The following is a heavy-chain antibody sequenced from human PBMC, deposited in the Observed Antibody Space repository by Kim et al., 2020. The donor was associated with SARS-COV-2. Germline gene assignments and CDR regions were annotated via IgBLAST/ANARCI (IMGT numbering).Heavy chain of an antibody. Sequence: YEDSVKGRFTISRDNAKNTVYLQMNSLRAEDTAMYYCARAAAASGTGGYYWGQGALVTVSS. V-gene: IGHV3-74*01. D-gene: IGHD6-13*01. J-gene: IGHJ4*02. CDR3: ARAAAASGTGGYY.